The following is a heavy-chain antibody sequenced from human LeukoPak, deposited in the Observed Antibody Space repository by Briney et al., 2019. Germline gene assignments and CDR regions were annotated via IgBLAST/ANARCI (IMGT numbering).Heavy chain of an antibody. D-gene: IGHD3-3*01. V-gene: IGHV3-33*01. CDR3: ARDVSYDHIDY. J-gene: IGHJ4*02. CDR1: GFTFSSYG. CDR2: IWYDGSNK. Sequence: GGSLRLSCAASGFTFSSYGMHWVRQAPGNGLEWVAVIWYDGSNKYYADSVKGRFTISRDNSKNTVYLQMNSLRAEDTAVYYCARDVSYDHIDYWGQGTLVIVSS.